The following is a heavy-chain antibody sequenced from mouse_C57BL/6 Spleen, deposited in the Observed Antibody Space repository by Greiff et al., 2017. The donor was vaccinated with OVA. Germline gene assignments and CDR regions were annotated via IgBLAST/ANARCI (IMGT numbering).Heavy chain of an antibody. CDR3: ASMVTTNVYYAMDY. Sequence: QVQLKESGAELAKPGASVKLSCKASGYTFTSYWMHWVKQRPGQGLEWIGYINPSSGYTKYNQKFKDKATLTADKSSSTAYMQLSSLTYEDSAVYYCASMVTTNVYYAMDYWGQGTSVTVSS. J-gene: IGHJ4*01. D-gene: IGHD2-2*01. CDR1: GYTFTSYW. CDR2: INPSSGYT. V-gene: IGHV1-7*01.